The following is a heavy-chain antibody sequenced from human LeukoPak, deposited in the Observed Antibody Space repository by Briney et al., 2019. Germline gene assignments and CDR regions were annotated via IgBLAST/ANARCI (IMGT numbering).Heavy chain of an antibody. J-gene: IGHJ4*02. D-gene: IGHD4-17*01. V-gene: IGHV4-34*01. CDR2: INHSGST. Sequence: SETLSLTCAVYGGSFSGYYWSWIRQPPGKGLEWIGEINHSGSTNYNPSLKSRVTISVDTSKNQFSLKLSSATAADTAVYYCARGDYGDPPGYWGQGTLVTVSS. CDR1: GGSFSGYY. CDR3: ARGDYGDPPGY.